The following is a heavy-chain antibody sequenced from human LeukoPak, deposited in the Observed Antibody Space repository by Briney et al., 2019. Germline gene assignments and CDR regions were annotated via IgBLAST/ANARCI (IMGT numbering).Heavy chain of an antibody. CDR1: GYTFTSYY. CDR2: FIPFSGTS. V-gene: IGHV1-46*01. D-gene: IGHD5-12*01. CDR3: ARIEDSTHGLLDY. Sequence: ASVKVSCKASGYTFTSYYMHWVRQAPGHGLEWMGRFIPFSGTSDYAHKFQARVTITMDESTAYMELSSLRPEDTAVYYCARIEDSTHGLLDYWGQGTLVTVSS. J-gene: IGHJ4*02.